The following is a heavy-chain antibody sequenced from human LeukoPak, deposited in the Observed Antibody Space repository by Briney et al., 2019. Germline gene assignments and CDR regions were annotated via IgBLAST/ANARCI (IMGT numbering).Heavy chain of an antibody. CDR2: INPNSGGT. V-gene: IGHV1-2*02. Sequence: ASVKVSCKASGYTFTGYYMHWVRQAPGQGLEWMGWINPNSGGTNYAQKFQGRVTMTRDTSISTAYMELSRLRSDDTAVYYCARGYYGSGSYPDYWSQGTLVTVSS. CDR1: GYTFTGYY. D-gene: IGHD3-10*01. J-gene: IGHJ4*02. CDR3: ARGYYGSGSYPDY.